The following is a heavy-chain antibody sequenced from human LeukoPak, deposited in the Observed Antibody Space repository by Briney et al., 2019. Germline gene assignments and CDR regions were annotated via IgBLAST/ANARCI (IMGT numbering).Heavy chain of an antibody. J-gene: IGHJ5*02. CDR2: TYYRSKWYN. V-gene: IGHV6-1*01. CDR1: GDSVSSNSAA. CDR3: AREGIAARPDEGWFDP. Sequence: SQTLSLTCAISGDSVSSNSAAWNWIRQSPSRGLEWLGRTYYRSKWYNDYAVSVKSRITINPDTSKNQFSLKLSSVTAADTAVYYCAREGIAARPDEGWFDPWGQGTLVTVSS. D-gene: IGHD6-6*01.